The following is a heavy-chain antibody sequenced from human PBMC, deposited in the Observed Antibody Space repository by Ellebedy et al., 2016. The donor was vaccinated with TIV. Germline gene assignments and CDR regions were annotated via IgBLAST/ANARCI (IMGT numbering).Heavy chain of an antibody. J-gene: IGHJ6*02. CDR3: ARVYGDYRMDV. Sequence: GESLKISCAASGFTFSSYSMNWVRQAPGKGLEWVSSISGSSGYRYYADSVKGRFTISRDNAKNSLYLQMNSLRAEDTAVYYCARVYGDYRMDVWGQGTTVTVSS. CDR2: ISGSSGYR. V-gene: IGHV3-21*01. D-gene: IGHD4/OR15-4a*01. CDR1: GFTFSSYS.